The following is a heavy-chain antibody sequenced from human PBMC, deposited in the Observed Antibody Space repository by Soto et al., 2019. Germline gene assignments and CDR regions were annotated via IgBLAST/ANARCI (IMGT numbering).Heavy chain of an antibody. D-gene: IGHD2-2*01. CDR3: ASPRVPGVRGDWFAP. Sequence: EVQLLESGGDLVQPGGSLRLSCAASGFTFSSYGMNWVRQAPGKGLEWVSSLSRSGNNTYYADSVKGRFTISRDNSKNTLYLQMNSLTAGDTAVYYCASPRVPGVRGDWFAPGGQGTLVTVSS. CDR1: GFTFSSYG. J-gene: IGHJ5*02. V-gene: IGHV3-23*01. CDR2: LSRSGNNT.